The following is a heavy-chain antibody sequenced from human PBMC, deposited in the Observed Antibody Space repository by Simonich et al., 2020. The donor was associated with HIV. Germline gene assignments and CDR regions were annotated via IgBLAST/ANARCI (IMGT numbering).Heavy chain of an antibody. D-gene: IGHD6-13*01. J-gene: IGHJ4*02. CDR1: GYTFSNYG. CDR2: IRVYNGEK. V-gene: IGHV1-18*01. CDR3: ARDDKGGQQLVGI. Sequence: QVQLVQSGPEVKKPGASVKVSCKASGYTFSNYGISWVRQAPGQGLEWMGWIRVYNGEKKYAQKIQDRVTMSTDTSTSTAYMELRSLRSDDTAVYYCARDDKGGQQLVGIWGQGTLVTVSS.